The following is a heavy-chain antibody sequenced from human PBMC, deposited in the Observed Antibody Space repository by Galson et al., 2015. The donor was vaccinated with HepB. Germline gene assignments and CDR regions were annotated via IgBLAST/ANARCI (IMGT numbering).Heavy chain of an antibody. CDR1: GFTFSNYG. D-gene: IGHD3-22*01. CDR2: IRYDGSNK. CDR3: ASPYYYDSSGYYLTDY. Sequence: SLRLSCAASGFTFSNYGMHWVRQAPGKGLEWVAFIRYDGSNKYYADSVKGRFTISRDNSKNTLYLQMNSLRAEDTAVYYCASPYYYDSSGYYLTDYWGQGTLVTVSS. J-gene: IGHJ4*02. V-gene: IGHV3-30*02.